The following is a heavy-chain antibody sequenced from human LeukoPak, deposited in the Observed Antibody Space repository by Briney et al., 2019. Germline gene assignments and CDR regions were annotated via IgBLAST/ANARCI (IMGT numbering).Heavy chain of an antibody. Sequence: SETLSLTCAVSGYSISSGYYWGWIRQPPGKGLEWIGSIYHSGSTYYNPSLKSRVTISVDTSKNQFSLKLSSVTAADTAVYYCARAPNWNDVFPPYYYYYMDVWGKGTTVTVSS. V-gene: IGHV4-38-2*01. J-gene: IGHJ6*03. CDR1: GYSISSGYY. CDR3: ARAPNWNDVFPPYYYYYMDV. CDR2: IYHSGST. D-gene: IGHD1-20*01.